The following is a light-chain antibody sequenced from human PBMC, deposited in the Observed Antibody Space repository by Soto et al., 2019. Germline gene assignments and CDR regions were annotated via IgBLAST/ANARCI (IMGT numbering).Light chain of an antibody. CDR3: QQSFSTLWT. CDR2: TAS. J-gene: IGKJ1*01. CDR1: QSISWY. Sequence: DIQMTQSPSSLSASVGDRVTVTCRASQSISWYLNWYQQKPGTAPKLLIYTASSLQSGVPSRFSGSGSGTDFTLTITSLQPEDFATYYCQQSFSTLWTFGQGTKVEIK. V-gene: IGKV1-39*01.